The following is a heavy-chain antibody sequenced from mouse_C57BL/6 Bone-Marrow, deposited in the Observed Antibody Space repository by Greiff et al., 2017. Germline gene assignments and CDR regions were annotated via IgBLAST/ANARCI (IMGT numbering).Heavy chain of an antibody. CDR3: ARHGGLRPLDY. J-gene: IGHJ2*01. D-gene: IGHD2-4*01. Sequence: EVQVVESGGDLVKPGGSLTLSCAASGFTFSSYGMSWVRQTPDKRLAWVATISSGGSYTYYPDSVKGRFTISRDNAKNTLYLQMSSLKSEDTAMYYCARHGGLRPLDYWGQGTTLTVSS. V-gene: IGHV5-6*01. CDR1: GFTFSSYG. CDR2: ISSGGSYT.